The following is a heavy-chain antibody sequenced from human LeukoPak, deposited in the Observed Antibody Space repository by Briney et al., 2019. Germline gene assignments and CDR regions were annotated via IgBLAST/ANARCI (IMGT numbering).Heavy chain of an antibody. D-gene: IGHD3-3*01. Sequence: SQTLSLTCAVSGGSISSGGYSWSWIRQPPGKGLEWIGYIYHSGSTYYNPSLKSRVTISVDRSKNQLSLKLSSVTAADTAVYYCARTYYDFWSGYPVEDYWGQGTLVTVSS. CDR2: IYHSGST. CDR3: ARTYYDFWSGYPVEDY. V-gene: IGHV4-30-2*01. J-gene: IGHJ4*02. CDR1: GGSISSGGYS.